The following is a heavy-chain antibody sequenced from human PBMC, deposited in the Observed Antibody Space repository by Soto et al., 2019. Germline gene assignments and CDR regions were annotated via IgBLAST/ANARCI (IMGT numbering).Heavy chain of an antibody. CDR3: ARGNHRWLQLWYFDL. J-gene: IGHJ2*01. D-gene: IGHD5-12*01. Sequence: QVQLVQSGAEVKKPGSSVTVSCKASGGTFSSYTISWVRQAPGQGLEWMGGIIPIFGTANYARKIQGRVTITADEATSTAYLELSSLRSEDTAVYYCARGNHRWLQLWYFDLWGRGTLVTVSS. CDR1: GGTFSSYT. V-gene: IGHV1-69*12. CDR2: IIPIFGTA.